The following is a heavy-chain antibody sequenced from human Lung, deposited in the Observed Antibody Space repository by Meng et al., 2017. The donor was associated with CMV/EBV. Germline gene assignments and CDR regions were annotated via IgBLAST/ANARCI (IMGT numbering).Heavy chain of an antibody. CDR3: LRRSGGSV. J-gene: IGHJ1*01. CDR2: IPHRGSS. Sequence: QGRLGEPGPASVEPSETPSLTCAASGDSITNHNWWAWVRQPPGKGLEWIGEIPHRGSSAYNPSLKSRVSMSIDKSKNQFSLKLTSVTAADTAVYHCLRRSGGSVWGQGTLVTVSS. V-gene: IGHV4-4*02. D-gene: IGHD3-10*01. CDR1: GDSITNHNW.